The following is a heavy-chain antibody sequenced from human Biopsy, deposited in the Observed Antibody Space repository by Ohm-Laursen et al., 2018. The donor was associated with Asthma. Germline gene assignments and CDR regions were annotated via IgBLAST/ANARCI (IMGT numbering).Heavy chain of an antibody. Sequence: SLRLSCAASGFAFGKYGMYWARQGPGKGLQWGAVITHDGSRMYYADSVRGRFTISRDNSRNTLYLEMSSLRVDDTAVYYCAKNNDQQLTYWGRGTLVTVSS. D-gene: IGHD6-13*01. V-gene: IGHV3-30*18. CDR3: AKNNDQQLTY. CDR1: GFAFGKYG. CDR2: ITHDGSRM. J-gene: IGHJ4*02.